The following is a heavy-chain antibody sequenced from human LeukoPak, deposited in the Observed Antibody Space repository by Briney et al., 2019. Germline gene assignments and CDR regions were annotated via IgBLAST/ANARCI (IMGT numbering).Heavy chain of an antibody. CDR2: IYSGGST. V-gene: IGHV3-66*01. D-gene: IGHD3-10*01. Sequence: GGSLRLSCVASGFTVSSNYMSWVRQAPGKGLEWVSVIYSGGSTYYADSVKGRFTISRDNSKNTLYLQMNSLRAEDTAVYYCARDLGGSGSFGYYFDYWGQGTLVTVSS. J-gene: IGHJ4*02. CDR3: ARDLGGSGSFGYYFDY. CDR1: GFTVSSNY.